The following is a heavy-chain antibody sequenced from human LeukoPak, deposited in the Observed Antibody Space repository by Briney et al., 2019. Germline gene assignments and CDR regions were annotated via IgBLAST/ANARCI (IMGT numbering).Heavy chain of an antibody. CDR1: GFTFSSYW. J-gene: IGHJ4*02. D-gene: IGHD3-9*01. CDR3: ARVPFRLRYPPGPYFDY. V-gene: IGHV3-74*01. CDR2: INSDGSST. Sequence: GGSLRLSCAASGFTFSSYWMHWVRQAPGKGLVWVSRINSDGSSTSYADSVKGRFTISRDNAKNTLYLQMNSLRAEDTAVYYCARVPFRLRYPPGPYFDYWGQGTLVTVSS.